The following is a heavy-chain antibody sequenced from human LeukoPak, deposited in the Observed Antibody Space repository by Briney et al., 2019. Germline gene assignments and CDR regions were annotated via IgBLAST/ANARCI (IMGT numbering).Heavy chain of an antibody. CDR2: IYYSGST. V-gene: IGHV4-59*12. J-gene: IGHJ4*02. Sequence: PSETLSLTCTVSGGSISSYYWSWIRQPPGKGLEWIGYIYYSGSTNYNPSLKSRVTISVDRSKNQFSLKLSSVTAADTAVYYCARGHSDYYDSSGYYFSGPRVDYWGQGTLVTVSS. D-gene: IGHD3-22*01. CDR1: GGSISSYY. CDR3: ARGHSDYYDSSGYYFSGPRVDY.